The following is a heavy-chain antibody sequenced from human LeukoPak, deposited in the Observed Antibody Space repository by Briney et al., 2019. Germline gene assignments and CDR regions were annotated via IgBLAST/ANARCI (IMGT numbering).Heavy chain of an antibody. Sequence: SETLSLTCTVSGGSISSSSYYWGWIRQPPGKGLEWIGSIYYSGSTYYDPSLKSRVTISVDTSKNQFSLKLSSVTAADTAVYYCARLSLQQWLTHHWGQGTLVTVSS. CDR3: ARLSLQQWLTHH. J-gene: IGHJ5*02. CDR1: GGSISSSSYY. D-gene: IGHD6-19*01. V-gene: IGHV4-39*07. CDR2: IYYSGST.